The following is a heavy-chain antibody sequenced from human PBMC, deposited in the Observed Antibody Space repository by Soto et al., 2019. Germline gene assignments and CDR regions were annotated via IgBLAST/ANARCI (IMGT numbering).Heavy chain of an antibody. CDR2: ISDSGGTV. CDR1: GFTFSSYE. D-gene: IGHD3-3*01. J-gene: IGHJ6*02. Sequence: PGGSLRVSCAASGFTFSSYEMNWVRQAPGQGLEWVSYISDSGGTVYYADSVKGRFTVSRDNAQNSVYLQMNSLRTEDTAVYYCARDLLHYDFWSGYSAYFYYGMDVWGPGTTVTVSS. V-gene: IGHV3-48*03. CDR3: ARDLLHYDFWSGYSAYFYYGMDV.